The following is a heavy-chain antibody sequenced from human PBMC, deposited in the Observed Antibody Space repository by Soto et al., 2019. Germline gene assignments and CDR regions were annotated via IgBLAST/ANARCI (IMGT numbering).Heavy chain of an antibody. Sequence: SETLSLTCAVSGGSITGYYWSWIRQPPGKGLEWIGYIYYSGSTNYDPSLKSRVTISVDPSKNQFSLKLSSVTAADTAVYYCARATWSYGDYLGFDYWGPSPVGTVPS. V-gene: IGHV4-59*01. CDR2: IYYSGST. D-gene: IGHD4-17*01. J-gene: IGHJ4*02. CDR1: GGSITGYY. CDR3: ARATWSYGDYLGFDY.